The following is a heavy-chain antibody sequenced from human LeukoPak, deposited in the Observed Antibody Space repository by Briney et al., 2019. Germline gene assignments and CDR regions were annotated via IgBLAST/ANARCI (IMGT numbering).Heavy chain of an antibody. CDR3: ATSSTVPNWFDP. D-gene: IGHD4-11*01. V-gene: IGHV4-39*01. J-gene: IGHJ5*02. Sequence: SETLSLTCTVSGASISSSSYYWGWIRQPPGKGLEWIGSIYYSGITYYNPPLKGRVTISVDTSENQFSLKLSSVTAADTSVYYCATSSTVPNWFDPWGQGTLVTVSS. CDR2: IYYSGIT. CDR1: GASISSSSYY.